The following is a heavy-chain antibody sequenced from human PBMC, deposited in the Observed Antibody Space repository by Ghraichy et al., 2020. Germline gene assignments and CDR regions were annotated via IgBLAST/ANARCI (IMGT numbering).Heavy chain of an antibody. D-gene: IGHD3-10*01. V-gene: IGHV4-39*01. CDR1: GGSISSSSYY. CDR2: IYYSGST. Sequence: SETLSLTCTVSGGSISSSSYYWGWIRQPPGKALEWIGSIYYSGSTHYNPSLKSRVTMSVDMSRNQFSLKLSSVTAADTAVYYCTRGGGHLWFGELRGWDYFDYWGQGTLVTVSS. J-gene: IGHJ4*02. CDR3: TRGGGHLWFGELRGWDYFDY.